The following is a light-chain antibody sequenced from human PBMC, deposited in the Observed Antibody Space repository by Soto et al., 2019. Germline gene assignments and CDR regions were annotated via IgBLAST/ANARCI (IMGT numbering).Light chain of an antibody. CDR1: QTIRTY. J-gene: IGKJ5*01. CDR2: DAS. CDR3: QQGYSTPIT. V-gene: IGKV1-39*01. Sequence: DIQMTQSPSSLSASVGDRVTLICRASQTIRTYLNWYQQKPGKAPKPLIYDASSLHSGVPSRFSGSGSGTDFTLTISSLQPEDFVTYYCQQGYSTPITFGQGTRLEIK.